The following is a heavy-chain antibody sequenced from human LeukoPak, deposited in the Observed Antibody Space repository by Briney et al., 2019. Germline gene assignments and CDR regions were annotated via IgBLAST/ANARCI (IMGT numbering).Heavy chain of an antibody. Sequence: PGGSLRLSRAASGFTLSDYYMTWIRQAPGKGLEWVSYVSNGGSSSILYADSVKGRFTVFRDYAKNSLYLQMNSLRADDTGVYYCARDKSNKGHDCWGQGTLVTVSS. J-gene: IGHJ4*02. CDR3: ARDKSNKGHDC. CDR1: GFTLSDYY. CDR2: VSNGGSSSI. V-gene: IGHV3-11*01.